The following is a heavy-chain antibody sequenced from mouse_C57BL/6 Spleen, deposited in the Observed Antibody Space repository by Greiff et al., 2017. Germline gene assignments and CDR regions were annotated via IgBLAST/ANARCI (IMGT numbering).Heavy chain of an antibody. D-gene: IGHD1-1*01. CDR2: IDPEDGDT. CDR3: TTHYYGSSCFDY. V-gene: IGHV14-1*01. CDR1: GFNITDYY. Sequence: EVQRVESGAELVRPGASVKLSCTASGFNITDYYMHWVKQRPEQGLEWIGRIDPEDGDTEYAPKFQGKATMTADTSSNTAYLQLSSLTSEDTAVDYCTTHYYGSSCFDYWGQGTTLTV. J-gene: IGHJ2*01.